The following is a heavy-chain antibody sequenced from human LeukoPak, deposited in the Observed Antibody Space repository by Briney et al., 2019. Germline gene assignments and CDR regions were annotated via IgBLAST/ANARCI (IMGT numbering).Heavy chain of an antibody. CDR3: ARDDGYCSGGSCSYYGVDV. V-gene: IGHV3-21*01. D-gene: IGHD2-15*01. CDR1: GFTFASYA. CDR2: ISSSGTYI. J-gene: IGHJ6*02. Sequence: GGCLRLSCEASGFTFASYAMNWVRQAPGKGLEWVSSISSSGTYIYYADSVKGRFTISRDNAKNSLYLQLNSLRAEDTAVYYCARDDGYCSGGSCSYYGVDVWGQGTTVTVSS.